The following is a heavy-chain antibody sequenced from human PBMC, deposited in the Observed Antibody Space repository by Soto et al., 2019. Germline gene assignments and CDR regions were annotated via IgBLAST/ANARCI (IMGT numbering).Heavy chain of an antibody. J-gene: IGHJ3*02. Sequence: QVQLVESGGGVVQPGRSLRLSCAASGFTFSSYGMHWVRQAPGKGLEWVAVIWYDGSNKYYADSVKGRFTISRDNSKNTLYLQMNSLRAEDTAVYYCAREGGYDSDAFDIWGQGTMVTVSS. V-gene: IGHV3-33*01. CDR1: GFTFSSYG. CDR2: IWYDGSNK. D-gene: IGHD5-12*01. CDR3: AREGGYDSDAFDI.